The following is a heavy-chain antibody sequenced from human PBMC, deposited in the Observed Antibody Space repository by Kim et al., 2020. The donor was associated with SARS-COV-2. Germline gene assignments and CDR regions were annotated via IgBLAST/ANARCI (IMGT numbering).Heavy chain of an antibody. D-gene: IGHD6-13*01. J-gene: IGHJ6*02. CDR1: VGTFSSYA. Sequence: SVKVSCKASVGTFSSYAISWVRQAPGQGLEWMGGIIPIFGTANYAQKFQGRVTITADESTSTAYMELSSLRSEDTAVYYCARLIAAASPWYYYYGMDVWGQGTTVTVSS. CDR3: ARLIAAASPWYYYYGMDV. V-gene: IGHV1-69*13. CDR2: IIPIFGTA.